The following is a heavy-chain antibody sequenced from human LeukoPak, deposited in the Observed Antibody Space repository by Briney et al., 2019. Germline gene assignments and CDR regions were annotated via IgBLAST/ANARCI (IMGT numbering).Heavy chain of an antibody. CDR3: ARVRDCSSSICHYYFDY. D-gene: IGHD2-2*01. V-gene: IGHV4-59*01. J-gene: IGHJ4*02. CDR1: GDSISSYY. CDR2: IYYSGST. Sequence: PSETLSLTCTVSGDSISSYYWSWIRQPPGKGLEWIGYIYYSGSTNYNPSLKSRVTISVDTSKNQFSMKLSSVTAADTAVYYCARVRDCSSSICHYYFDYWGQGTLVTVSS.